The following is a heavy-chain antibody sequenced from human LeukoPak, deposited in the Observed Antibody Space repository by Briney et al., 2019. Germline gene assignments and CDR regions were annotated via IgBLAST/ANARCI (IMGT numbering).Heavy chain of an antibody. CDR1: GFSFGNYA. CDR2: ISGTGGAT. CDR3: VKDPRDTYGTNWFVS. Sequence: GGSLRLSCVASGFSFGNYAMSWVRQAPGKGLQWVSQISGTGGATWYAGFARDRFTISRDNSRKTLYLQVSGLRVEDTAMYYCVKDPRDTYGTNWFVSWGQGTLLIVSS. D-gene: IGHD2-21*01. V-gene: IGHV3-23*01. J-gene: IGHJ5*01.